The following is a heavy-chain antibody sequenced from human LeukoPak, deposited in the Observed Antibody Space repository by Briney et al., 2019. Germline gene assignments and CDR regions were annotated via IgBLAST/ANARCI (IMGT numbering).Heavy chain of an antibody. CDR3: AGSTYYYDSSGYLSY. J-gene: IGHJ4*02. V-gene: IGHV4-59*01. CDR1: GGSISSYY. D-gene: IGHD3-22*01. CDR2: VYYSGST. Sequence: DPSETLSLTCTVSGGSISSYYWSWIRQPPGKGLEWIGYVYYSGSTNYNPSLKSRVTISVDTSKNQFSLKLSSVTAADTAVYYCAGSTYYYDSSGYLSYWGQGTLVTVSS.